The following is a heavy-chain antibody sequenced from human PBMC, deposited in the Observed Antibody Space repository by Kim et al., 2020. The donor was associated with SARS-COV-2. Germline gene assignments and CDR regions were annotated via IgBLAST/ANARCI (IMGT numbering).Heavy chain of an antibody. J-gene: IGHJ5*02. D-gene: IGHD3-10*01. Sequence: SETLSLTCTVSGGSISSGGYYWSWIRQHPGKGLEWIGYIYYSGSTYYNPSLKSRVTISVDTSKNQFSLKLSSVTAADTAVYYCARDRLLWFGEEWFDPWGQGTLVTVSS. CDR3: ARDRLLWFGEEWFDP. CDR1: GGSISSGGYY. CDR2: IYYSGST. V-gene: IGHV4-31*03.